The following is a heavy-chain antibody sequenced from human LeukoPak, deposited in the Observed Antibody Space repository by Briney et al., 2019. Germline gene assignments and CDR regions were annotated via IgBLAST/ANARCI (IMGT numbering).Heavy chain of an antibody. CDR1: GGSISSSSYY. D-gene: IGHD3-10*01. V-gene: IGHV4-39*01. CDR3: AGSDYYYYMDV. CDR2: IYYSGST. J-gene: IGHJ6*03. Sequence: SETLSLTCTVSGGSISSSSYYWGWIRQPPGKGLEWIGSIYYSGSTYNNPSLKSRVTISVDTSKNQFSLKLSSVTAADTAVFYCAGSDYYYYMDVWGKGTTVTVSS.